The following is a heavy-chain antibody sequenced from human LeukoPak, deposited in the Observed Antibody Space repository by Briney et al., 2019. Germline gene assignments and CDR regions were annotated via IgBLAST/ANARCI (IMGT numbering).Heavy chain of an antibody. Sequence: GGSLRLSCAASGFTFSSYSMNWVRQAPGKGLEWVSSISSSSSYIYYADSVKGRFTISRDNAKNSLYLQMNSLRAEDTAVYYCASPTQIAAAGTGAFDIWGQGTVVTVSS. CDR3: ASPTQIAAAGTGAFDI. V-gene: IGHV3-21*01. CDR2: ISSSSSYI. CDR1: GFTFSSYS. D-gene: IGHD6-13*01. J-gene: IGHJ3*02.